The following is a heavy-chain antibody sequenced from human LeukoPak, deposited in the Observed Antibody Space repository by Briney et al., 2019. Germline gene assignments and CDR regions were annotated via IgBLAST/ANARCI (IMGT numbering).Heavy chain of an antibody. J-gene: IGHJ4*02. D-gene: IGHD3-22*01. CDR2: IIPIFGTA. V-gene: IGHV1-69*13. CDR1: GGTFSSYA. Sequence: GASVKVSCKASGGTFSSYAISWVRQAPGQGLEWMGGIIPIFGTANYAQKFQGRVTITADESTSTAYMELSSLRSEDTAVYYCARDSLYYYDSSGYYNLGYWGQGTLVTVSS. CDR3: ARDSLYYYDSSGYYNLGY.